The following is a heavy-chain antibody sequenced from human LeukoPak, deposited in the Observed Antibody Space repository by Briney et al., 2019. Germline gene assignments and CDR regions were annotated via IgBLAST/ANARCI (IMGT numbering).Heavy chain of an antibody. CDR1: GFTFTSYT. Sequence: GGSLRLSCAASGFTFTSYTMNWVRQAPGKGLEWVSSISSSSNYIYYADSVKGRFTISRDNAKNSLYLQMNSLRAEDTAVYYCARAGVAYCYDSSGYPKYYFDYWGQGTLVTVSS. J-gene: IGHJ4*02. V-gene: IGHV3-21*01. D-gene: IGHD3-22*01. CDR3: ARAGVAYCYDSSGYPKYYFDY. CDR2: ISSSSNYI.